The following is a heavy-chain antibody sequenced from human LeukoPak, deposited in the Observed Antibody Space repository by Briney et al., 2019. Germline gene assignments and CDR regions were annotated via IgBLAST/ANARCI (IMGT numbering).Heavy chain of an antibody. CDR3: ARGGGQLLSAYFDY. D-gene: IGHD2-2*01. CDR1: GFTVSSNY. V-gene: IGHV3-66*02. CDR2: IYSGGST. Sequence: GGSLRLSCAASGFTVSSNYMSWVRQAPGKGLEWVSVIYSGGSTYYADSVKGRFTISRDISKNTLYLQMNSLRAEDTAVYYCARGGGQLLSAYFDYWGQGTLVTVSS. J-gene: IGHJ4*02.